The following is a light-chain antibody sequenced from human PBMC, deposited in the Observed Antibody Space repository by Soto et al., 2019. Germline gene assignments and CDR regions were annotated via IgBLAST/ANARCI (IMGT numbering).Light chain of an antibody. V-gene: IGKV1-5*01. CDR1: QSVNKR. J-gene: IGKJ1*01. Sequence: DIQMTQSPSTLSASVGDRVTITCRASQSVNKRLAWFQQKPGKVPKLLIFDASTLQTGVPSRFGGGGSGTEFTLTISGLQPDDFATYYCQQYNSYSPWTFGPGTKVDIK. CDR2: DAS. CDR3: QQYNSYSPWT.